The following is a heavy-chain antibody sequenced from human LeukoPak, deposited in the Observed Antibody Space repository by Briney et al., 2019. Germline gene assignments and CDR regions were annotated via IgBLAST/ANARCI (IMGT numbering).Heavy chain of an antibody. CDR1: GYRFTDDY. V-gene: IGHV1-2*02. D-gene: IGHD1-20*01. CDR2: INPDSGFT. CDR3: APTSEAYTSNWNV. J-gene: IGHJ4*02. Sequence: VASVKVSCKASGYRFTDDYMHWVRQAPGQGLEWMGWINPDSGFTVYAQKFQGRVTTTGDTSISTAYMEVRRLRSDDTAVYYCAPTSEAYTSNWNVWGQGTLVTVSS.